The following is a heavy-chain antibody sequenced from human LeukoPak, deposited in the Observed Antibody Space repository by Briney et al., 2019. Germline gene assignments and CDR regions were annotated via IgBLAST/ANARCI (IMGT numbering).Heavy chain of an antibody. CDR2: ISSSSSTI. Sequence: GGSLRLSCAASGFIFSNYGMCWVRQAPGKGLEWVSYISSSSSTIYYADSVKGRFTISRDNAKNSLYLQMNSLRAEDTAVYYCARDPVGALRYFALDVWGQGTTVTVSS. J-gene: IGHJ6*02. CDR1: GFIFSNYG. CDR3: ARDPVGALRYFALDV. V-gene: IGHV3-48*04. D-gene: IGHD3-9*01.